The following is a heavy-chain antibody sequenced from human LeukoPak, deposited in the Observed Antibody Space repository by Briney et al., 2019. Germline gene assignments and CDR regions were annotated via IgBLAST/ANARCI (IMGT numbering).Heavy chain of an antibody. D-gene: IGHD2-2*01. J-gene: IGHJ4*02. Sequence: PSETLSLTCTVSGGSISSYYWSWIRQPPGKGLEWIGYIYYGGSTNYNPSLKSRVTISVDTSKNQFSLNLISVTAADTAVYYCARASSYTGHLGWWGQGTLVTVSS. CDR3: ARASSYTGHLGW. V-gene: IGHV4-59*08. CDR2: IYYGGST. CDR1: GGSISSYY.